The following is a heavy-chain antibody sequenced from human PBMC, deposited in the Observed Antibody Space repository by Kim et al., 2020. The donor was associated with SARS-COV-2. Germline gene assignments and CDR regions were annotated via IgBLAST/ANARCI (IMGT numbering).Heavy chain of an antibody. J-gene: IGHJ4*02. CDR3: ARRGYYDILTGYPYPFDY. Sequence: GESLKISCKGSGYSFTSYWISWVRQMPGKGLEWIGRIDPSDSYTNYSPSFQGHVTISADKSISTAYLQWSSLKASDTAMYYCARRGYYDILTGYPYPFDYWGQGTLVTVSS. D-gene: IGHD3-9*01. CDR2: IDPSDSYT. CDR1: GYSFTSYW. V-gene: IGHV5-10-1*01.